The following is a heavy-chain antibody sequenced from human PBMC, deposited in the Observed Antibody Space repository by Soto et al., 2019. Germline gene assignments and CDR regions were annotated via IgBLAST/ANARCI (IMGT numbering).Heavy chain of an antibody. D-gene: IGHD2-8*02. J-gene: IGHJ4*02. Sequence: QVQLVQSGAEVKKPGSSVKVSCKASGGTFSSYAISWVRQAPGQGLEWMGGIIPIFGTANYAQKFRGRGTITADESTSTAYMELSSLRSEDTAVYYCASGWDKGLVDPTFDYWGQGTLVTVSS. CDR3: ASGWDKGLVDPTFDY. CDR2: IIPIFGTA. V-gene: IGHV1-69*01. CDR1: GGTFSSYA.